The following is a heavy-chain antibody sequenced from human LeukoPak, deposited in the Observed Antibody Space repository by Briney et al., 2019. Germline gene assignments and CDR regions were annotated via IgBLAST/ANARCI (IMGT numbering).Heavy chain of an antibody. CDR2: ISGSGGTT. D-gene: IGHD3-10*01. CDR1: GFTFSSYA. Sequence: PGGSLRLSCAASGFTFSSYAMSWVRQAPGKGLEWVSAISGSGGTTYYADSVKGRFTISRDNSKNTLYLQMNSLRAEDTAVYYCARDKAIWFGERPYYGMDVWGQGTTVTVSS. CDR3: ARDKAIWFGERPYYGMDV. V-gene: IGHV3-23*01. J-gene: IGHJ6*02.